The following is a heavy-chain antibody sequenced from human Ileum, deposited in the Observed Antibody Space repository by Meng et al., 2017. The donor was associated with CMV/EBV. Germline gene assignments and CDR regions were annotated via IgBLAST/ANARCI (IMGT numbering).Heavy chain of an antibody. V-gene: IGHV3-21*01. CDR3: TAKPYSGYDSPGETKYYYGMEV. Sequence: GGSLRLSCAASGFTFSTYDMNWVRQAPGKGLEWVSYISGSNTYIYYADSVKGGFNISRDNAKNSVYLQMNSLRAEDTGVYYCTAKPYSGYDSPGETKYYYGMEVWGQGTVVTVAS. CDR2: ISGSNTYI. J-gene: IGHJ6*02. D-gene: IGHD5-12*01. CDR1: GFTFSTYD.